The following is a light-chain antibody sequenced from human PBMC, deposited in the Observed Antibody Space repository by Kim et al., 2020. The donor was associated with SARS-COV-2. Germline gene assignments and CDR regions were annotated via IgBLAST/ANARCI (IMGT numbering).Light chain of an antibody. CDR1: QTIGSW. CDR2: AAS. V-gene: IGKV1-12*01. J-gene: IGKJ5*01. Sequence: DIQMTQSPSSVSASVGDRVTITCRASQTIGSWLAWYRHKPGKAPELLLYAASSLQSGVSSRFSGSGSGTDFTLTISSLQPEDFATYYCQQAHSYPPTFGQGTRLDMK. CDR3: QQAHSYPPT.